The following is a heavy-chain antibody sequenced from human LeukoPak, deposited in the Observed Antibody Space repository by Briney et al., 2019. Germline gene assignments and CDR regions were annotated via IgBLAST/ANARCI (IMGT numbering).Heavy chain of an antibody. V-gene: IGHV3-23*01. Sequence: HPGRSLRLSCAVTGFPFSDFAMSWVRQAPGKGLEWLSNISGGGDNTYFADSVKGRFTISRDNSKSTLFLQMVSLRDEDTAVYYCAKFEGALLGNYYRDVWGKGTTVTVSS. CDR2: ISGGGDNT. J-gene: IGHJ6*03. CDR3: AKFEGALLGNYYRDV. CDR1: GFPFSDFA.